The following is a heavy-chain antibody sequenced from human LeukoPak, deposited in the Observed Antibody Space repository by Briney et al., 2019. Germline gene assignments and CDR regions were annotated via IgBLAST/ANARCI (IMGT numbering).Heavy chain of an antibody. D-gene: IGHD4-17*01. J-gene: IGHJ4*02. CDR1: GYTFTGYY. Sequence: GASVKVSRKASGYTFTGYYMHWVRQAPGQGLEWMGWINPNSGGTNYAQKFQGRVTMTRDTSISTAYMELSRLRSDDTAVYYCARGGTVLRPNSPYDYWGQGTLVTVSS. CDR2: INPNSGGT. CDR3: ARGGTVLRPNSPYDY. V-gene: IGHV1-2*02.